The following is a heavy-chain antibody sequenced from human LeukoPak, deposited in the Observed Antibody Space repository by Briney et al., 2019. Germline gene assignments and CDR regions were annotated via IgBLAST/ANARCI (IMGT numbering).Heavy chain of an antibody. CDR1: GGSISSGDFY. CDR2: IYNSGST. CDR3: ARESPDPDYGDNHCFDY. V-gene: IGHV4-30-4*01. D-gene: IGHD4-17*01. Sequence: PSETLSLTCTVSGGSISSGDFYWSWIRQPPGKGLEWIGYIYNSGSTYYRPSLKSRLTISADTSKNQYSLELSSVTAADTAVYYCARESPDPDYGDNHCFDYWAREPWSPSPQ. J-gene: IGHJ4*02.